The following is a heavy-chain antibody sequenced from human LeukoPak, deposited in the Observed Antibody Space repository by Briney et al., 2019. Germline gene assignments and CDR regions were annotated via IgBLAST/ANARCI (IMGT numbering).Heavy chain of an antibody. CDR3: AREGRQWLPQNWFDP. CDR2: IYYSGST. D-gene: IGHD5-12*01. V-gene: IGHV4-59*01. J-gene: IGHJ5*02. Sequence: SETLSLTCTVSGGSISSYYWSWIRQPPGKGLEWIGYIYYSGSTNYNPSLKSRVTISVDTSKNQFSLKLSSVTAADTAVYYCAREGRQWLPQNWFDPWGQGTLVTVSS. CDR1: GGSISSYY.